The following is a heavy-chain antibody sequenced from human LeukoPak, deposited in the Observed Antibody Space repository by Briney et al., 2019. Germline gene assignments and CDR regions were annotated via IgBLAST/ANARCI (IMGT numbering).Heavy chain of an antibody. CDR3: ARHAAYYYGSGSQFYYYYGMDV. J-gene: IGHJ6*02. Sequence: GESLKISGKGSGYSFTSYWIGWVRQMPVKGLEWMGIIYPGDSDTRYSPSFQGQVTISADKSISTAYLQWSSLKASDTAMYYCARHAAYYYGSGSQFYYYYGMDVWGQGTTVTVSS. D-gene: IGHD3-10*01. CDR2: IYPGDSDT. CDR1: GYSFTSYW. V-gene: IGHV5-51*01.